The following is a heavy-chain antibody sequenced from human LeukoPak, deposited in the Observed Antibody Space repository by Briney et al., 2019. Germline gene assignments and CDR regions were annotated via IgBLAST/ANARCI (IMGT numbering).Heavy chain of an antibody. J-gene: IGHJ4*02. Sequence: GASVKVSCKASGYTFTSYYMHWVRQAPGQGLEWMGIINPSGGSTSYAQKFRGRVTMTRDTSTSTVYMELSSLRSEDTAVYYCARDGDYYYDSSGYIDYWGQGILVTVSS. CDR1: GYTFTSYY. V-gene: IGHV1-46*01. CDR3: ARDGDYYYDSSGYIDY. CDR2: INPSGGST. D-gene: IGHD3-22*01.